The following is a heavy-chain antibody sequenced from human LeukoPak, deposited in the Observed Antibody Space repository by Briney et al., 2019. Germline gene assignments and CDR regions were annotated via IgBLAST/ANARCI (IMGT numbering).Heavy chain of an antibody. J-gene: IGHJ6*02. V-gene: IGHV1-2*02. CDR2: INPNSGGT. D-gene: IGHD2-15*01. CDR3: ARDSCSGGSCFDGMDV. Sequence: ASVKVSCKASGYTFTGYYMHWVRQAPRQGLEWMGWINPNSGGTNYAQKFQGRVTMTRDTSISTAYMELSRLRSDDTAVYYCARDSCSGGSCFDGMDVWGQGTTVTVSS. CDR1: GYTFTGYY.